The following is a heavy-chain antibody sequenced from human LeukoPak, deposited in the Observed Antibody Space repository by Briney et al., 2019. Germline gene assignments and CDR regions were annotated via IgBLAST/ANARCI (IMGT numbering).Heavy chain of an antibody. D-gene: IGHD3-10*01. J-gene: IGHJ3*02. V-gene: IGHV4-39*01. Sequence: SETLSLTCTVFGGSISTSSSYWGWIRQPPGKGLEWIGGIYYSGSTYYNPSLKSRVTISVDTSKNQFSLKLSSVSAADTAVYYCARGLGYGSGSYYLGFDMWGQGTMVTVSS. CDR2: IYYSGST. CDR1: GGSISTSSSY. CDR3: ARGLGYGSGSYYLGFDM.